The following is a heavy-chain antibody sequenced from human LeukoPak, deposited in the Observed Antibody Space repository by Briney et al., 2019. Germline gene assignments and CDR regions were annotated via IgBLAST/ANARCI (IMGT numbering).Heavy chain of an antibody. CDR2: FYHSGSI. CDR3: ARGFGSGSYSRATFDI. Sequence: SETLSLTCNVSGGSISSYYWSWIRQPPGKGLEWIGHFYHSGSINYSPSLNSRVTISIDTSKKQVSLNLKSVTAADTAVYYCARGFGSGSYSRATFDIWGQGTMVTVSS. D-gene: IGHD3-10*01. J-gene: IGHJ3*02. CDR1: GGSISSYY. V-gene: IGHV4-59*01.